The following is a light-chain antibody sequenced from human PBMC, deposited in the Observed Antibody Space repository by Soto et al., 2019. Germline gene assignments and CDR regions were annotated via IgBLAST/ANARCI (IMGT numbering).Light chain of an antibody. CDR3: QQTNSFPRT. Sequence: DIQMTQSPSSVSASVGDRVTITCRASQAIRSWLAWYQQEPGKAPKLLIYGASSLQSGVPSRFSGSGSGTDFTLTISSLQPEDFATYYCQQTNSFPRTFGQGTKVDIK. J-gene: IGKJ1*01. V-gene: IGKV1-12*01. CDR1: QAIRSW. CDR2: GAS.